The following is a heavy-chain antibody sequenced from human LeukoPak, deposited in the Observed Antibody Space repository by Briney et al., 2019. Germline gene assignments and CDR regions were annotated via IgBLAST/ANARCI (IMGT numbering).Heavy chain of an antibody. CDR2: IKSKTDGGTT. J-gene: IGHJ6*03. CDR3: TTDLGRPLEWLLYDYYYYMDV. D-gene: IGHD3-3*01. Sequence: GGSLRLSCAASGFTFSNAWMSWVRQAPGKGLEWVGRIKSKTDGGTTDYAAPVKGRFTTSRDDSKNTLYLQMNSLKTEDTAVYYCTTDLGRPLEWLLYDYYYYMDVWGKGTTVTVSS. V-gene: IGHV3-15*01. CDR1: GFTFSNAW.